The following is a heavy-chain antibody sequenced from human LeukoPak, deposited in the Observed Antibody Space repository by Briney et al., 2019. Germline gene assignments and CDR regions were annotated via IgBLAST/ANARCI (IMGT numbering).Heavy chain of an antibody. CDR3: ARDDYDILTGYYSGY. J-gene: IGHJ4*02. V-gene: IGHV1-2*02. D-gene: IGHD3-9*01. CDR2: INPNSGGT. CDR1: GYTFTGYY. Sequence: ASVKVSCKASGYTFTGYYMHWVRQAPGQGLEWMGWINPNSGGTNYAQKFQGRVTMTRDTSISTAYMELSRLRSDDTAVYYCARDDYDILTGYYSGYWGQGTLVTVSS.